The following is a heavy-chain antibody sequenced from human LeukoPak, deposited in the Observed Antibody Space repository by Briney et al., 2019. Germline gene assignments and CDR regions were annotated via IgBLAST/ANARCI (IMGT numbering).Heavy chain of an antibody. V-gene: IGHV3-48*04. D-gene: IGHD5-24*01. CDR3: ARMAPDYYYYMDV. CDR2: ISSSSSTI. CDR1: GFTFSSYS. Sequence: GGSLRLSCAASGFTFSSYSMNWVRQAPGKGLEWVSYISSSSSTIYYADSVKGRFTISRDNAKNSLYLQMNSLRAEDTAVYYCARMAPDYYYYMDVWGKGTTVTVSS. J-gene: IGHJ6*03.